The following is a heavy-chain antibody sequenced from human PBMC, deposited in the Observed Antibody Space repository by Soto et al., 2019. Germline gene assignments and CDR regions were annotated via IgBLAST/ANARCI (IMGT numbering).Heavy chain of an antibody. V-gene: IGHV3-53*01. J-gene: IGHJ4*02. D-gene: IGHD4-17*01. Sequence: GGSLRLSCAASGFTVSSNYMSWVRQAPGKGLEWVSVIYSGGITYYADSVKGRFTISRDNSKNTLYLQMNSLRAEDTAVYYCAREGPTVFPSLDYWGQGTLVTVSS. CDR2: IYSGGIT. CDR1: GFTVSSNY. CDR3: AREGPTVFPSLDY.